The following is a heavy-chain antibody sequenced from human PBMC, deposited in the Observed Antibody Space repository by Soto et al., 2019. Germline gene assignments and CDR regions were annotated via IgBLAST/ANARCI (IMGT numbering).Heavy chain of an antibody. J-gene: IGHJ5*02. CDR2: INPNSGGT. CDR1: GYTFTGYY. CDR3: ARGGTTVTNNWFDP. V-gene: IGHV1-2*04. Sequence: QVQLVQSGAEVKKPGASVKVSCKASGYTFTGYYMHWVRQAPGQGLEWMGWINPNSGGTKYAQKFQGWVTMTRHTSISTAYMELSRLRSVDTAVYYCARGGTTVTNNWFDPWGQGTLVTVSS. D-gene: IGHD4-17*01.